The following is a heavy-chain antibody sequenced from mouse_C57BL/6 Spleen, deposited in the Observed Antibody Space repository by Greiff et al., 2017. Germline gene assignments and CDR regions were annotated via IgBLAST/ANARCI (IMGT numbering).Heavy chain of an antibody. D-gene: IGHD2-5*01. V-gene: IGHV10-1*01. CDR2: IRSKSNNYAT. J-gene: IGHJ2*01. CDR3: VRNYYSNYAFDY. Sequence: EVNVVESGGGLVQPKGSLKLSCAASGFSFNTYAMNWVRQAPGKGLEWVARIRSKSNNYATYYADSVKDRFTISRDDSESMLYLQMNNLKTEDTAMYYCVRNYYSNYAFDYWGQGTTLTVSS. CDR1: GFSFNTYA.